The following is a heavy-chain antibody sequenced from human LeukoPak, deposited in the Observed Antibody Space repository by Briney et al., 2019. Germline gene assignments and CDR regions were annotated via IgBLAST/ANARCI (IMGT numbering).Heavy chain of an antibody. CDR3: ARDYTWRSSGWSYFDY. Sequence: PGGSLRLSCAASGFTFSSYAMHWVRQAPGKGLEYVSAISSNGGSTYYANSVKGRFTISRDNSKNTLYLQMGSLRAEDMAVYYCARDYTWRSSGWSYFDYWGQGTLVTVSS. V-gene: IGHV3-64*01. J-gene: IGHJ4*02. CDR1: GFTFSSYA. CDR2: ISSNGGST. D-gene: IGHD6-19*01.